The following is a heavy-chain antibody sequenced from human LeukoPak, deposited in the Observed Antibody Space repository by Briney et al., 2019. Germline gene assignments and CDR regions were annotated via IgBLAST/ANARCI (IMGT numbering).Heavy chain of an antibody. CDR2: IHPGDSDI. Sequence: GESLKISCKGSGNSFTSYWIGWVRQMPGKGLEWMGIIHPGDSDIRYSPSFQGQVTISADKSISTAYLQWSSLKASDTAMYYCARREYSGSEPFDYWGQGTLVTVSS. CDR3: ARREYSGSEPFDY. J-gene: IGHJ4*02. D-gene: IGHD6-6*01. CDR1: GNSFTSYW. V-gene: IGHV5-51*01.